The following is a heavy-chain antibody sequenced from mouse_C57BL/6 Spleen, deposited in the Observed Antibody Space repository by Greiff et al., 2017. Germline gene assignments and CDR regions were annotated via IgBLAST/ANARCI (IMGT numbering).Heavy chain of an antibody. CDR1: GFSFNTYA. J-gene: IGHJ1*03. CDR3: VRQGSYPPWYFDV. D-gene: IGHD2-12*01. V-gene: IGHV10-1*01. CDR2: IRSKSNNYAT. Sequence: EVQRVESGGGLVQPKGSLKLSCAASGFSFNTYAMNWVRQAPGKGLEWVARIRSKSNNYATYYADSVKDRFTISRDDSESMLYLQMNNLKTEDTAMYYCVRQGSYPPWYFDVWGTGTTVTVSS.